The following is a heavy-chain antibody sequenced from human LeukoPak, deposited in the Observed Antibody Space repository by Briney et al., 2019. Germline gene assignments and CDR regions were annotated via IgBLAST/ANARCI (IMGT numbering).Heavy chain of an antibody. CDR3: ARYSSGPYYFDY. CDR2: IHPGDSDT. Sequence: GESLQISCKASGYSFTSYWIAWVRQMPGKGLEWMGIIHPGDSDTRYSPFFQGQVTISADESISTAYLQWSSLKASGTAMYYCARYSSGPYYFDYWGQGTLVTVSS. D-gene: IGHD3-22*01. CDR1: GYSFTSYW. V-gene: IGHV5-51*01. J-gene: IGHJ4*02.